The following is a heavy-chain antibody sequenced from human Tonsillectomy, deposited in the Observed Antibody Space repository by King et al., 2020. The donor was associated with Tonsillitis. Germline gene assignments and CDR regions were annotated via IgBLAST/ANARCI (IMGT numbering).Heavy chain of an antibody. V-gene: IGHV3-64D*06. CDR3: VAGRGYVGFLYY. J-gene: IGHJ4*02. CDR1: GFTFSSYA. CDR2: ISSNGGST. D-gene: IGHD5-12*01. Sequence: VQLVESGGGLVQPGGSLRLSCSASGFTFSSYAMHWVRQAPGKGLEYGSAISSNGGSTYYADSVKGRFTISRDNSKNTLYLQMRSLRAEDTAVYYCVAGRGYVGFLYYWGQGTLVTVSS.